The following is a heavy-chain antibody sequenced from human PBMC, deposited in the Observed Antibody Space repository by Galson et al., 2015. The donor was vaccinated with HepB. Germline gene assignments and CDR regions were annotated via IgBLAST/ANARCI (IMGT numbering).Heavy chain of an antibody. CDR1: GFTFSDHY. CDR2: ISSGSSFI. V-gene: IGHV3-11*06. CDR3: ARDQPLYGGFDY. D-gene: IGHD4-23*01. J-gene: IGHJ4*02. Sequence: SLRLSCAASGFTFSDHYMSWIRQSPGKGLEWVSTISSGSSFITYADSVKGRFSVSRDNAKNSLYLQLNSLRADDTAVYYCARDQPLYGGFDYWGQGALVTVSS.